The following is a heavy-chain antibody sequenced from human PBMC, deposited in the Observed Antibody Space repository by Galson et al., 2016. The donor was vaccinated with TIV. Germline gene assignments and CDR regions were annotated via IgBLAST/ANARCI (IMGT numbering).Heavy chain of an antibody. CDR1: GGSISNSDYY. V-gene: IGHV4-39*01. Sequence: ETPSLPCTVSGGSISNSDYYWGWVRQPPGKGLEWIANIYYNGNTYYNPSLKTRVSISVDTSKNQFSVKLNSVTATDTAVYFCSRLFHGEYFQYWGQGALVTVSS. J-gene: IGHJ1*01. CDR2: IYYNGNT. CDR3: SRLFHGEYFQY.